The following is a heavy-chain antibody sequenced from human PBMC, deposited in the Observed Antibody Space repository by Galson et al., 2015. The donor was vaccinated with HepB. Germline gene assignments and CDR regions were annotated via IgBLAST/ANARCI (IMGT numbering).Heavy chain of an antibody. CDR2: ISTNGATI. Sequence: SLRLSCAASDSTFSSYTMNWVRQTPGKGLQWVSYISTNGATIHYPDSVKGRFTIARDNAKNTMWLQMNSLRAEDTAVYYCATTKFGSGAYWTFDIWGQGTLVTVSS. V-gene: IGHV3-48*04. CDR1: DSTFSSYT. J-gene: IGHJ3*02. D-gene: IGHD4/OR15-4a*01. CDR3: ATTKFGSGAYWTFDI.